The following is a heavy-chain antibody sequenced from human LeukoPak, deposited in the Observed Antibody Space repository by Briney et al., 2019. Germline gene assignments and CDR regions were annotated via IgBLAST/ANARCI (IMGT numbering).Heavy chain of an antibody. D-gene: IGHD2-2*01. V-gene: IGHV3-23*01. J-gene: IGHJ6*04. CDR3: ADCVVPAAMRSYYYYGMDV. CDR2: ISGSGGST. CDR1: GFTFSSYA. Sequence: GGSLRLSCAASGFTFSSYAMSWVRQAPGKGLEWVSAISGSGGSTYYADSVKGRFTIPRDNSKNTLYLQMNSLRAEDTAVYYCADCVVPAAMRSYYYYGMDVWGKGTTVTVSS.